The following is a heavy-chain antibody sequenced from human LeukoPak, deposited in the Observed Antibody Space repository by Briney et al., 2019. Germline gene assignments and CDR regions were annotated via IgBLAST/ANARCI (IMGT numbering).Heavy chain of an antibody. CDR3: AKKTIVGATVDAFDI. D-gene: IGHD1-26*01. V-gene: IGHV3-30*02. CDR1: GFTFSNYG. J-gene: IGHJ3*02. CDR2: IRYDGFNK. Sequence: GGSLRLSCAASGFTFSNYGMHWVRQAPGKGLEWVASIRYDGFNKYYADSLKGRFTISRDNSKNTMYLQMNSLRAEDTAVYYCAKKTIVGATVDAFDIWGQGTMVIVSS.